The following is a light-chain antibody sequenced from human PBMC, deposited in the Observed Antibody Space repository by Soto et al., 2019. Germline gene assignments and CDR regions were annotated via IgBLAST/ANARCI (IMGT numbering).Light chain of an antibody. V-gene: IGKV3-15*01. J-gene: IGKJ5*01. Sequence: EIVMTQSPATLSVSPGERATLSCRAGQSVSSSLAWYQQKPGQAPRLLIYGASTRATGIPARFSGSGSGTEFTLTISSLQSEDFAVYYCQQYNNWPSITFGQGTRLEIK. CDR2: GAS. CDR3: QQYNNWPSIT. CDR1: QSVSSS.